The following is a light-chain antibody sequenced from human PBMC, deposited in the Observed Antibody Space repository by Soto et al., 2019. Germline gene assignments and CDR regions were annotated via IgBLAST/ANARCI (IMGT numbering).Light chain of an antibody. J-gene: IGKJ5*01. CDR2: AAS. Sequence: IQMTQSPSSVSASVLERFTITCRASQSINRFLNWYQQKPGKAPKLLIYAASSLQSGVPSRFSGSGSGTDFTLTISSLQPEDFATYYCQQSYSPPPVTFGQGTRLEIK. CDR1: QSINRF. CDR3: QQSYSPPPVT. V-gene: IGKV1-39*01.